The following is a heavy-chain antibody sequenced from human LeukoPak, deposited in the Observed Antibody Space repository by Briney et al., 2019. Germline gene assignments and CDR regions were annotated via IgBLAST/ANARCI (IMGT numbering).Heavy chain of an antibody. J-gene: IGHJ3*02. D-gene: IGHD5-18*01. V-gene: IGHV3-30*18. CDR2: ISYDGSNK. CDR1: GFTFSSYG. CDR3: AKDIQLWLNDAFDI. Sequence: GGSLRLSCAASGFTFSSYGMHWVRQAPGKGLEWVEVISYDGSNKYYADSVKGRFTISRDNSKNTLYLQMNSLRAEDTAVYYCAKDIQLWLNDAFDIWGQGTMVTVSS.